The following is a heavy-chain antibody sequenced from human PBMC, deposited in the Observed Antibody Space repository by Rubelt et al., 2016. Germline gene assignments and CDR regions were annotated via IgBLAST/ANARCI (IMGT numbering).Heavy chain of an antibody. D-gene: IGHD1-26*01. CDR2: INQSGST. CDR3: ARVRWELNKCFDY. Sequence: QVQLQQWGAGLLKPSETLSLTCAVYGGSFSGYYWTWIRQPPGKGLEWIGEINQSGSTNYNPSLKSRVTVSVDTSTKQFSLRLSSVTAADTAVYYCARVRWELNKCFDYWGQGTLVTVSS. CDR1: GGSFSGYY. J-gene: IGHJ4*02. V-gene: IGHV4-34*01.